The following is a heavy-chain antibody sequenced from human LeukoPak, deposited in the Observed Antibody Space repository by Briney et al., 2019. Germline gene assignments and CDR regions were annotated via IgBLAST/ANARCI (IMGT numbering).Heavy chain of an antibody. CDR2: IYYSGST. J-gene: IGHJ4*02. V-gene: IGHV4-59*01. D-gene: IGHD3-22*01. CDR1: GGSISSYY. Sequence: SETLSLTCTVSGGSISSYYWSWIRQPPGKGLEWIGYIYYSGSTNYNPSLKSRVTISVDTSKNQFSLKLSSVTAADTAVYYCAATAEYYDSSGYYNYWGQETLVTVSS. CDR3: AATAEYYDSSGYYNY.